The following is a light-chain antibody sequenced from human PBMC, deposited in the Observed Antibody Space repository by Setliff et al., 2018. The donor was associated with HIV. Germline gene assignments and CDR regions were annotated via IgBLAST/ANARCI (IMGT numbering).Light chain of an antibody. CDR2: DVS. CDR1: SSDVGGYNY. CDR3: CSYVGSYTFGYV. J-gene: IGLJ1*01. V-gene: IGLV2-11*01. Sequence: QSALTQPRPVSGSPGQSVTISCTGTSSDVGGYNYVSWYQHHPGKAPKFMIYDVSKRPSGVPDRFSGSKSGNTASLTISGLQAEDEADYYCCSYVGSYTFGYVFGTGTKVTVL.